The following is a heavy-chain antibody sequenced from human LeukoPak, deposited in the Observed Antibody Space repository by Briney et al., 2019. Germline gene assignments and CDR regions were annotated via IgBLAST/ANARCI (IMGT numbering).Heavy chain of an antibody. CDR2: INWNGRIT. CDR3: ARGSVQLWLRDTYYCMDV. CDR1: GFTFDDYA. Sequence: GESLRLSCAASGFTFDDYAMNWVRQVPGRGLEWVSGINWNGRITEYADSVKDRFTISRQTTKNSLYLYMNNLGGEDTALYFCARGSVQLWLRDTYYCMDVWGKGTTVTVSS. J-gene: IGHJ6*03. V-gene: IGHV3-20*04. D-gene: IGHD5-18*01.